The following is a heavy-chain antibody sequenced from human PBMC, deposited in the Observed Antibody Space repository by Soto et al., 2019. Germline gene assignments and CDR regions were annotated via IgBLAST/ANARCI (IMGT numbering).Heavy chain of an antibody. D-gene: IGHD3-10*01. CDR3: ARGRYVYYYGSGSYYYYYYGMDV. J-gene: IGHJ6*02. CDR1: GGSFSGYY. CDR2: INHSGST. V-gene: IGHV4-34*01. Sequence: SETLSLTCAVYGGSFSGYYWSWIRQPPGKGLEWIGEINHSGSTNYNPSLKSRVTISVDTSKNQFSLKLSSVTAADTAVYYCARGRYVYYYGSGSYYYYYYGMDVSGQGTTVTVFS.